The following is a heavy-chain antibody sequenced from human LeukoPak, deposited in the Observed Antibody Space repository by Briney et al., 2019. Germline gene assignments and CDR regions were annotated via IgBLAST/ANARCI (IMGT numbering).Heavy chain of an antibody. CDR2: IRGGGGVT. CDR3: AKCSASYYNDAFDI. D-gene: IGHD3-10*01. V-gene: IGHV3-23*01. Sequence: GGSLRLSCAASGFTFSYYCMSGVRQAPGKGLEWVSYIRGGGGVTRYSDSVKDRFTISRDNSKNTLYLQMNSLRAEDTAIYYCAKCSASYYNDAFDIWGRGTMVTVSS. CDR1: GFTFSYYC. J-gene: IGHJ3*02.